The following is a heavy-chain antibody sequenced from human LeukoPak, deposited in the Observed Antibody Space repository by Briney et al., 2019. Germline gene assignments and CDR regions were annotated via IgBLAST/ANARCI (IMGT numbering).Heavy chain of an antibody. Sequence: SETLSLTCTVSGGSISSYYWSWIRQPPGKGLEWIGSIYYSGSTYYNPSLKSRVTISVDTSKNQFSLKLSSVTAADTAVYYCARDDLIAVPHGVCFDYWGQGTLVTVSS. CDR1: GGSISSYY. CDR2: IYYSGST. D-gene: IGHD6-19*01. V-gene: IGHV4-39*07. J-gene: IGHJ4*02. CDR3: ARDDLIAVPHGVCFDY.